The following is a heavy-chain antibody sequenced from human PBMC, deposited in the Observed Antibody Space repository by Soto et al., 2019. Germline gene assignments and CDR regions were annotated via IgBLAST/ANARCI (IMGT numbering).Heavy chain of an antibody. CDR2: ISATGGST. CDR1: GFTFSSYT. J-gene: IGHJ3*01. V-gene: IGHV3-23*01. Sequence: EVQLLESGGGLVQPGGSLRLSCAASGFTFSSYTMSWVRQAPGKGLEWVSGISATGGSTYYADSVKGRFTFSRDNSKNTLYLQMDSLRPEDTALYYCVKDFGYYYDYAFDVWGQGTMVTVSP. D-gene: IGHD3-22*01. CDR3: VKDFGYYYDYAFDV.